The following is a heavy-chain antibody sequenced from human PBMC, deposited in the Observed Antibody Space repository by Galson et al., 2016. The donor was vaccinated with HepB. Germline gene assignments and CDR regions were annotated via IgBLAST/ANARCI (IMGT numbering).Heavy chain of an antibody. CDR3: ARESCQGCCLYHYYGMDV. V-gene: IGHV3-7*01. CDR2: IKQDGSGK. CDR1: GFTFTNYW. J-gene: IGHJ6*02. Sequence: SLRLSCAASGFTFTNYWMSWVRQAPGKGLEWVANIKQDGSGKYYVDSVKGRFTISRDNAKNSLHLQMNSLRAEDTAVYYCARESCQGCCLYHYYGMDVWSQGTSVTVSS. D-gene: IGHD2-15*01.